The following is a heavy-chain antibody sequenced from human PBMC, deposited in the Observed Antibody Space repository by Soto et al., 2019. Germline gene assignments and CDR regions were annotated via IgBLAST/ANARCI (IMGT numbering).Heavy chain of an antibody. CDR1: GYTFTSYG. J-gene: IGHJ4*02. D-gene: IGHD6-6*01. V-gene: IGHV1-18*01. CDR3: AKRSSSSTFDY. CDR2: ISAYNGNT. Sequence: GASVKVSCKASGYTFTSYGISWVRQAPGQGLEWMGWISAYNGNTNYAQKLQGRVTMTADTSTSTAYMELRSLRAEDTAVYYCAKRSSSSTFDYWGQGTLVTVSS.